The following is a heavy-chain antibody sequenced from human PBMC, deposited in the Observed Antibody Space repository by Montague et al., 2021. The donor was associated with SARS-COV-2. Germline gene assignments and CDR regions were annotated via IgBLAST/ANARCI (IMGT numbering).Heavy chain of an antibody. Sequence: CAISGDSVSSNIATWNWIRQSPSRGLEWLGRTYYRSKWYNDCAESVKSRITIDPDTSKHQFSLHLNSVTPEGTAVYYCARIPVGSKYYFDFWGQGTLVTVSS. J-gene: IGHJ4*02. CDR2: TYYRSKWYN. CDR1: GDSVSSNIAT. CDR3: ARIPVGSKYYFDF. D-gene: IGHD2-2*01. V-gene: IGHV6-1*01.